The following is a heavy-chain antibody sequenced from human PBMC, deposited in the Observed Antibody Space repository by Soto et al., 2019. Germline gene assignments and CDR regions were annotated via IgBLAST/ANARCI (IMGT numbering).Heavy chain of an antibody. Sequence: QVQLVESGGGVVQPGRSLRLSCAASGFTFSSYGMHWVRQAPGKGLEWVAVIWYDGSNKYYADSVKGRFTISRDNSKNTLYLQMNSLRAEDTAVYYCARIEVGATGYFDYWGQGTLVTVSS. CDR1: GFTFSSYG. CDR2: IWYDGSNK. J-gene: IGHJ4*02. CDR3: ARIEVGATGYFDY. D-gene: IGHD1-26*01. V-gene: IGHV3-33*01.